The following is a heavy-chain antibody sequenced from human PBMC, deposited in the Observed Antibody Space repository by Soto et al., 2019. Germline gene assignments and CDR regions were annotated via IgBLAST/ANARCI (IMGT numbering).Heavy chain of an antibody. J-gene: IGHJ3*02. D-gene: IGHD2-21*01. V-gene: IGHV1-8*01. CDR1: GYTFTSYD. Sequence: ASVKVSCQASGYTFTSYDINWVRQATGQGLEWMGWMNPNSGNTGYAQKFQGRVTMTRNTSISTAYMELSSLRSEDTAVYYCARYCGGDCYSEGSDAFDIWGQGTMVTVSS. CDR2: MNPNSGNT. CDR3: ARYCGGDCYSEGSDAFDI.